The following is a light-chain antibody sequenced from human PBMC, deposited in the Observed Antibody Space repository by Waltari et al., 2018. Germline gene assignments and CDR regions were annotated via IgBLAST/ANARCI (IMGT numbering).Light chain of an antibody. CDR1: ISDVGFYNY. CDR2: DVS. Sequence: QSALTQPASVSGSPGQSITISCYGTISDVGFYNYVSWYQQHPGKAPKLMIYDVSQRPSGVSDRFSGSKSGNTASLTISGLQAEDEADYYCNSYTGSSSWVFGGGTKVTV. CDR3: NSYTGSSSWV. J-gene: IGLJ3*02. V-gene: IGLV2-14*01.